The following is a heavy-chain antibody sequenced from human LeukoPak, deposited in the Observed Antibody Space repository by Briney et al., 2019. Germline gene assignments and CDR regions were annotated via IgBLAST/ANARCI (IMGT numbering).Heavy chain of an antibody. CDR2: IYHSGST. Sequence: PSETLSLTCTVSGYSISSGYYWGWIRQPPGKGLEWIGSIYHSGSTYYNPSLKSRVTISVDTSKNQFSLKLSSVTAADTAVYYCARDQGYYDSSGYYFDYWGQGTLVTVSS. J-gene: IGHJ4*02. CDR1: GYSISSGYY. CDR3: ARDQGYYDSSGYYFDY. V-gene: IGHV4-38-2*02. D-gene: IGHD3-22*01.